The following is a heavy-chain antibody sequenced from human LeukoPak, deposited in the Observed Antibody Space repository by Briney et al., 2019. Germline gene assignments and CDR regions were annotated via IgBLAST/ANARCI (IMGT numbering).Heavy chain of an antibody. D-gene: IGHD3-16*01. CDR3: ARDLKQGGQNYYYGMDV. Sequence: GGSLRLSCAASGFTFSDYYMSWVRQPPGKRLEWVSYISSSGSTIFYADSVKGRFTISRDNAKNSLYLQMNSLRAEDTAVYYCARDLKQGGQNYYYGMDVWGQGTTVTVSS. V-gene: IGHV3-11*04. CDR2: ISSSGSTI. CDR1: GFTFSDYY. J-gene: IGHJ6*02.